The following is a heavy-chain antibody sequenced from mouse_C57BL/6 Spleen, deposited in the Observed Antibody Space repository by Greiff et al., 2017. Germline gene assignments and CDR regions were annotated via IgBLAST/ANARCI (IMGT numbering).Heavy chain of an antibody. CDR2: IDPSDSDT. D-gene: IGHD2-3*01. CDR3: ARRDDDYMDFDY. Sequence: QVQLQQPGAELVRPGSSVKLSCKASGYTFTSYWMHWVKQRPIQGLEWIGNIDPSDSDTHYNQKFKDKATLTVDKSSSTAYMQLSSLTSEDSAVXYCARRDDDYMDFDYWGQGTTLTVSS. J-gene: IGHJ2*01. CDR1: GYTFTSYW. V-gene: IGHV1-52*01.